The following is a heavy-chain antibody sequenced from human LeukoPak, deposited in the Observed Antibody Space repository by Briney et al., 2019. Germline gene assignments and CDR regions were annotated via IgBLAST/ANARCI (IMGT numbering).Heavy chain of an antibody. D-gene: IGHD2-21*01. Sequence: GGSLRLSCVASGFTFSSYAMHWVRQAPGKGLEWVAVISYDGSNKYYADSVKGRFTISRDNSKNTLYLQMNSLRAEDTAVYYCARDDSWGLGTTVTVSS. J-gene: IGHJ6*02. CDR2: ISYDGSNK. V-gene: IGHV3-30-3*01. CDR1: GFTFSSYA. CDR3: ARDDS.